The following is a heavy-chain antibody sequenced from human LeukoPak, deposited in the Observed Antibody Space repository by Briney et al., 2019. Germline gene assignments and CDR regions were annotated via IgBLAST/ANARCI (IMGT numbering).Heavy chain of an antibody. CDR2: ISGSGGST. CDR3: AKDGYSSGSGLEY. Sequence: GGSLRLSCAASGFTFSSHAMSWVRQAPGKGLEWVSGISGSGGSTYYADSVKGRFTISRDNSKNTLYLQMNSLRAEDTAVYYCAKDGYSSGSGLEYWGQGTLVTVSS. CDR1: GFTFSSHA. V-gene: IGHV3-23*01. J-gene: IGHJ4*02. D-gene: IGHD6-19*01.